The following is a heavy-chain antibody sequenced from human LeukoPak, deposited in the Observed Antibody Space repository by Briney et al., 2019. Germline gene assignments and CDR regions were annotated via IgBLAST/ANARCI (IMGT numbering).Heavy chain of an antibody. V-gene: IGHV3-48*01. D-gene: IGHD4-23*01. Sequence: VGSLRLSCAASGFTFSSYSMNWVRQAPGKGLEWVSYISSSSTIYYADSVKGRFTISRDNAKNSLYLQMNGLRAEDTAVYYCARDLERTVVTGNYWGQGTLVTVSS. CDR3: ARDLERTVVTGNY. CDR2: ISSSSTI. CDR1: GFTFSSYS. J-gene: IGHJ4*02.